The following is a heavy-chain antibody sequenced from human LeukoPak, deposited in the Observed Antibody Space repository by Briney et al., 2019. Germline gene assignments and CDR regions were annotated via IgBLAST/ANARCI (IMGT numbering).Heavy chain of an antibody. CDR1: GGSISRYY. Sequence: SETLSLTCTVSGGSISRYYWNWIRQPAGKGLEWMGCIYFIGSTNYNPKLGSRVTMSVDTTKNQFSLMLSSVTAAEAAVYYCAGDANGYNFYDYWGQGTLVTVSS. J-gene: IGHJ4*02. D-gene: IGHD5-24*01. V-gene: IGHV4-4*07. CDR2: IYFIGST. CDR3: AGDANGYNFYDY.